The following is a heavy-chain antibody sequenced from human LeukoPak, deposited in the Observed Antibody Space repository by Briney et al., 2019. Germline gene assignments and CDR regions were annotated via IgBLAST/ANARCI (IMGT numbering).Heavy chain of an antibody. V-gene: IGHV4-39*01. CDR3: AGLGYSYGFHYYYYYYMDV. Sequence: PSETLSLTRTVSGGSISSSSYYWGWIRQPPGKGLEWIGSIYYSGSTYYNPSLKSRVTISVDTSKNQFSLKLSSVTAADTAVHYCAGLGYSYGFHYYYYYYMDVWGKGTTVTVSS. J-gene: IGHJ6*03. D-gene: IGHD5-18*01. CDR1: GGSISSSSYY. CDR2: IYYSGST.